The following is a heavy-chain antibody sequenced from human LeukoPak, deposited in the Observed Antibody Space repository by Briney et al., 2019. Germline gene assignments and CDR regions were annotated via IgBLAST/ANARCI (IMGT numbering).Heavy chain of an antibody. D-gene: IGHD2-15*01. CDR3: TKEFCGSRSACAGGSYYAF. Sequence: GGSLRLSCAASGFTFSQDDFHWVRQAPGKGLEWGAAIGVTGDTYYADSVKGRFTISREDAANSLYPQMRSLGAGDTALYYRTKEFCGSRSACAGGSYYAFWGRGALVTVSS. CDR2: IGVTGDT. V-gene: IGHV3-13*01. J-gene: IGHJ2*01. CDR1: GFTFSQDD.